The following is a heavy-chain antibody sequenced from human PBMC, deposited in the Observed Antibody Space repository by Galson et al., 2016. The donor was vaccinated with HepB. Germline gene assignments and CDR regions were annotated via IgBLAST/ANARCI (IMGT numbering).Heavy chain of an antibody. CDR2: ITISVGNT. CDR1: GFTFSNSA. J-gene: IGHJ4*02. V-gene: IGHV3-23*01. CDR3: AKAARLITFGGVIVIN. D-gene: IGHD3-16*02. Sequence: SLRLSCAASGFTFSNSAMSWVRQAPGKGLEWVSAITISVGNTYYADSVKGRFTISRDNPKNTLDLQMNSLRAEDTAVYYCAKAARLITFGGVIVINWSQGTLVTVSS.